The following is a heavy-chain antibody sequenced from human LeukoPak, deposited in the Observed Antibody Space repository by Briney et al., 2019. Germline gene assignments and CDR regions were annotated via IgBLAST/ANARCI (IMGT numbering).Heavy chain of an antibody. J-gene: IGHJ5*02. CDR1: GGSFSGYY. CDR3: ARPLGYCSSSSCPQPWFDP. Sequence: SETLSLTCTVYGGSFSGYYWSWIRQPPGKGLEWIGEINHRGSTNYNPSLKSRVTISVDTSKNQSSLKLSSVIAADTAVYYCARPLGYCSSSSCPQPWFDPWGQGTLVTVSS. CDR2: INHRGST. V-gene: IGHV4-34*01. D-gene: IGHD2-2*01.